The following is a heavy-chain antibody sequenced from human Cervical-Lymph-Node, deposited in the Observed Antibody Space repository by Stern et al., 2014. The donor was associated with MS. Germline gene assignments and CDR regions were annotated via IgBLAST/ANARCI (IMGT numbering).Heavy chain of an antibody. V-gene: IGHV3-11*01. J-gene: IGHJ6*02. CDR1: GFTFSDHY. CDR3: VREGIAEAGYYYYYGMDV. D-gene: IGHD6-19*01. Sequence: MQLVESGGGLVKPGGSLRLSCTASGFTFSDHYMSWVRQAPGKGPEWLSYICSFGNTTYYADSVKGRFTISRDNAKNSLFLQMNSLRVDDTAVYYCVREGIAEAGYYYYYGMDVWGLGTTVTVSS. CDR2: ICSFGNTT.